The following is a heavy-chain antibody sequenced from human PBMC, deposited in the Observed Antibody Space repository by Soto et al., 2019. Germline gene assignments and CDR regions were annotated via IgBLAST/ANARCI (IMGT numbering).Heavy chain of an antibody. D-gene: IGHD5-18*01. V-gene: IGHV1-3*01. CDR2: INGGNGNT. Sequence: GASVKVSCKASGNTVPNYAIHWVRQAPGQRLEWMGWINGGNGNTYYSEHFQGRVTFTRDTSAGTVYMQLSSLTSEDTAVYFCAKADRALDTAMVGLEYWGQGTLVTVSS. CDR1: GNTVPNYA. J-gene: IGHJ4*02. CDR3: AKADRALDTAMVGLEY.